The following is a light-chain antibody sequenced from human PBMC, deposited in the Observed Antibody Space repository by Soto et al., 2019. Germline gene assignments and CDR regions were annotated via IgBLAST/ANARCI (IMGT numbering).Light chain of an antibody. CDR2: AIS. V-gene: IGKV1-39*01. J-gene: IGKJ2*01. Sequence: DIQMTQSPSSLSASVGDRVTITCRASQSITNYLNWYQQKPGKAPKLLMYAISTLQSGVPSRFGGSGSGTDFTLTISSLQPDDFATYYCQQSYSTPYTFGQGTKVDIK. CDR1: QSITNY. CDR3: QQSYSTPYT.